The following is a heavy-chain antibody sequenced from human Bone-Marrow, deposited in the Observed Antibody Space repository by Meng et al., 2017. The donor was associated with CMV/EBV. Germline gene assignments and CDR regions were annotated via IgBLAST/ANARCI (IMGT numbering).Heavy chain of an antibody. CDR1: GFTFSSYA. V-gene: IGHV3-30-3*01. CDR2: ISYDGSNK. CDR3: ARQNIAARPFAY. Sequence: GESLKISCAASGFTFSSYAMHWVRQAPGKGLEWVAVISYDGSNKYYADSVKGRFTISRDNSKNTLYLQMNSLRADDTAVYYCARQNIAARPFAYWGQGTLVTVSS. D-gene: IGHD6-6*01. J-gene: IGHJ4*02.